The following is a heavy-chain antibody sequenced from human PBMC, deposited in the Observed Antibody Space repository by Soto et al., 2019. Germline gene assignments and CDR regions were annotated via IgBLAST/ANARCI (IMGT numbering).Heavy chain of an antibody. CDR3: ARSHPESRQCLPPNWFDP. D-gene: IGHD6-19*01. CDR1: GFTFSSYA. V-gene: IGHV3-30-3*01. Sequence: QVQLVESGGGVVQPGRSLRLSCAASGFTFSSYAMHWVRQAPGKGLEWVAVISYDGSNKYYADSVKGRFTISRDNSKNPLYPPMNSLRAKDKAVYSCARSHPESRQCLPPNWFDPWGHGTLVTVSS. J-gene: IGHJ5*02. CDR2: ISYDGSNK.